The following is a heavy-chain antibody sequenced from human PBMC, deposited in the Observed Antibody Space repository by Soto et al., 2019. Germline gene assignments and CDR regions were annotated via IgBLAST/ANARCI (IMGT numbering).Heavy chain of an antibody. J-gene: IGHJ6*03. D-gene: IGHD6-6*01. Sequence: SETLSLTCTVSGGSISSSSYYWGWIRQPPGKGLEWIGSIYYSGSTYYNPSLKSRVTISVDTSKNQFSLKLSSVTAADTAVYYCARHFRQLEYPYYYYMDVWGKGTTVTVSS. CDR3: ARHFRQLEYPYYYYMDV. CDR2: IYYSGST. V-gene: IGHV4-39*01. CDR1: GGSISSSSYY.